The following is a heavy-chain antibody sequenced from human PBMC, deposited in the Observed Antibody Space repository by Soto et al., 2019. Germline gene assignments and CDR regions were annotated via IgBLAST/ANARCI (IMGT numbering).Heavy chain of an antibody. CDR3: ARPYCDSTSCYTDWFDP. J-gene: IGHJ5*02. CDR2: VNPKSGNT. D-gene: IGHD2-2*02. CDR1: GYSFSTYD. Sequence: QVQLVQSGAEVKKPGASVKVSCKASGYSFSTYDINWVRQAAGQGLEWMGWVNPKSGNTDYAQRFRGRLTMTSNTSISTAYMELSALTPEDTAVYYCARPYCDSTSCYTDWFDPWGQGTLVNVSS. V-gene: IGHV1-8*01.